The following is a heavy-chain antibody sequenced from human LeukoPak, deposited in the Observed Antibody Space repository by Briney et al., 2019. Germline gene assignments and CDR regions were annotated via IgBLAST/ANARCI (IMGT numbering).Heavy chain of an antibody. CDR3: ARGTMSSSWYFDY. CDR2: IYYSGST. D-gene: IGHD6-13*01. J-gene: IGHJ4*02. V-gene: IGHV4-59*11. CDR1: GGSISSHY. Sequence: PSETLSLTCTVSGGSISSHYWSWIRQPPGKGLEWIGYIYYSGSTNYNPSLKSRVTISVDTSKNQFSLKLSSVTAADTAVYYCARGTMSSSWYFDYWGQGTLVTVYS.